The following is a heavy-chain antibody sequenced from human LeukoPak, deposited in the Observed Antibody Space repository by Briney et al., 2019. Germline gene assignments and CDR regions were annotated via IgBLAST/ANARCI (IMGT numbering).Heavy chain of an antibody. Sequence: GGSLRLSCAASGFTFSDYYMSWIRQAPGKGLEWVSYISSSGSTIYYADSVKGRFTISRDNAKNSLYLQMNSLRAEDTAVYYCAREGRRYDSSGIYYYYYGMDVWGQGTTVTVSS. V-gene: IGHV3-11*01. CDR3: AREGRRYDSSGIYYYYYGMDV. J-gene: IGHJ6*02. CDR1: GFTFSDYY. D-gene: IGHD3-22*01. CDR2: ISSSGSTI.